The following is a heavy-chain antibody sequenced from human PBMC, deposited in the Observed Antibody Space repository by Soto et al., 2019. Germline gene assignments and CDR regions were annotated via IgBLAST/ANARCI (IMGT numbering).Heavy chain of an antibody. D-gene: IGHD3-10*01. J-gene: IGHJ5*02. Sequence: QITLRESGPTLVKPTQTLTLTCAVSGSSLSTSGVGVGWIRQPPGKALEWLALIYWDDDKRYRPSLTNRLTITKDTSKNQVVLTMTNMDPVDTATYYCAHIRVVTYYGSGWFDPWGQGTLVTVSS. CDR2: IYWDDDK. CDR3: AHIRVVTYYGSGWFDP. V-gene: IGHV2-5*02. CDR1: GSSLSTSGVG.